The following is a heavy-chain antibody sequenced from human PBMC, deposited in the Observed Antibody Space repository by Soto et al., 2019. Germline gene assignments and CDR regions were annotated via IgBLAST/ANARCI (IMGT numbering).Heavy chain of an antibody. CDR2: VYYNRAS. V-gene: IGHV4-59*08. D-gene: IGHD3-10*01. J-gene: IGHJ6*04. CDR1: GGSIDGYN. Sequence: QVQLQESGPGLVKPSETLSLTCTVSGGSIDGYNCAWIRQPPGKALAWVGYVYYNRASSYNPSLKGRVPLPMNTSTGKFSLLLRSVTAADPDVYFXARQGIGHLHGLVDVWGCGTTVTVSS. CDR3: ARQGIGHLHGLVDV.